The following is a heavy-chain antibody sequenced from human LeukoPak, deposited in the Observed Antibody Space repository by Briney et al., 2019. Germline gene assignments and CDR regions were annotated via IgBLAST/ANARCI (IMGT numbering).Heavy chain of an antibody. Sequence: ASVKVSCKASGYTSTGYYMHWVRQAPGQGLEWMGWINPNSGGTNYAQKFQGRVTMTRDTSISTAYMELSRLRSDDTAVYYCARDNRKVRTLPYYGMDVWGQGTTVTVSS. D-gene: IGHD1-14*01. J-gene: IGHJ6*02. CDR3: ARDNRKVRTLPYYGMDV. CDR2: INPNSGGT. CDR1: GYTSTGYY. V-gene: IGHV1-2*02.